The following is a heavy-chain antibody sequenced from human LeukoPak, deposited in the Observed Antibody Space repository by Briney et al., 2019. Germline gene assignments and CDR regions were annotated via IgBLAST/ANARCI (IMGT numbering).Heavy chain of an antibody. J-gene: IGHJ4*02. D-gene: IGHD4-17*01. CDR1: GYTFIGYY. CDR3: ARDQSTTVDY. V-gene: IGHV1-46*01. Sequence: ASVKVSCKASGYTFIGYYMHWVRQAPGQGLEWMGIINPSGGSTSYAQKFQGRVTMTRDTSTSTVYMELSSLRSEDTAVYYCARDQSTTVDYWGQGTLVTVSS. CDR2: INPSGGST.